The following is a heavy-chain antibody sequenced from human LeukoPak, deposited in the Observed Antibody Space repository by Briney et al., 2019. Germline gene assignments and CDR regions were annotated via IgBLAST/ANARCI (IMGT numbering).Heavy chain of an antibody. CDR3: AKGPMITFGGVIVDYFDY. J-gene: IGHJ4*02. V-gene: IGHV3-23*01. Sequence: GGSLRLSCAASGLTFSSYAMSWVRQAPGTGLEWVSAISGSGGSTYYADSVKGRFTISRDNSKNTLYLQMNSLRAEDTAVYYCAKGPMITFGGVIVDYFDYWGQGTLVTVSS. CDR1: GLTFSSYA. CDR2: ISGSGGST. D-gene: IGHD3-16*02.